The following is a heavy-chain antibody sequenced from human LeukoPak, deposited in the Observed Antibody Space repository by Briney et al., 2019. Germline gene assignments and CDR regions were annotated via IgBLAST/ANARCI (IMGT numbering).Heavy chain of an antibody. CDR3: AKMIAAEPFDY. CDR2: ISYDGSNK. Sequence: QSGGSLRLSCAASGFTFSSYGMHWVRQAPGKGLEWVAVISYDGSNKYYADSVKGRFTISRDNSENTLYLQMNSLRAEDTAVYYCAKMIAAEPFDYWGQGTLVTVSS. V-gene: IGHV3-30*18. D-gene: IGHD6-13*01. CDR1: GFTFSSYG. J-gene: IGHJ4*02.